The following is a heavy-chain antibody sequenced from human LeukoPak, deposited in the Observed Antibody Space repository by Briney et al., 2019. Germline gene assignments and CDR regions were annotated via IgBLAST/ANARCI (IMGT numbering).Heavy chain of an antibody. Sequence: SETLSLTCAVYGGSLSGYYWSWIRQSPGKGLEWIGHISHSGSTKYNSSLKSRTIISSGTSKNQFSLKLSSVTAADTALYYCARLRDGDYGGYFDSWGQGTLVTASS. CDR1: GGSLSGYY. J-gene: IGHJ4*02. V-gene: IGHV4-59*08. CDR3: ARLRDGDYGGYFDS. CDR2: ISHSGST. D-gene: IGHD4-23*01.